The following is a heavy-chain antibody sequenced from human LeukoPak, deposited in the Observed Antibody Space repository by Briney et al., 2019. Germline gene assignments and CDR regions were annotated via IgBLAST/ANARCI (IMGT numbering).Heavy chain of an antibody. CDR3: TSVMVTASADS. CDR2: IRSKANSYAT. V-gene: IGHV3-73*01. CDR1: GFTFSASA. Sequence: GGSLRLSCAASGFTFSASAIHWVRQASGKGLEWVGRIRSKANSYATAYAASVKGRFTISRDDSKNTAYLQMDSVKTVDTAVYYCTSVMVTASADSWGQGTLVTVSS. D-gene: IGHD2-21*02. J-gene: IGHJ5*01.